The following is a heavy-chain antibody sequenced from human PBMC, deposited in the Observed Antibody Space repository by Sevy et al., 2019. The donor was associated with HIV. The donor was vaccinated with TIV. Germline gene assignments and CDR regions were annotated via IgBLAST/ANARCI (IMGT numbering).Heavy chain of an antibody. CDR3: ARDLKPSSSWPAEFDY. D-gene: IGHD6-13*01. V-gene: IGHV3-11*01. J-gene: IGHJ4*02. CDR2: ISSSGSTI. CDR1: GFTFSDYY. Sequence: GGSLRLSCAASGFTFSDYYMSWIRQAPGKGLEWVSYISSSGSTIYYADSVKGRFTISRDNAKNSLYLQMNSLRAEDTPVYYCARDLKPSSSWPAEFDYWGQGTLVTVSS.